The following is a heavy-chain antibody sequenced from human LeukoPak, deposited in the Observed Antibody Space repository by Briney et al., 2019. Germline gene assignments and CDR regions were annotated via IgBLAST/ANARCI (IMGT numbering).Heavy chain of an antibody. CDR3: AREIRGYYYGSGSPRAYMDV. J-gene: IGHJ6*03. D-gene: IGHD3-10*01. Sequence: SETLSLTCAVSGDSISNSNWWTWIRQPPGKGLEWIGEVYPSGSTNYSPSLKSRVTISVDKSKNQFSLTLSSVTAADTAVYYCAREIRGYYYGSGSPRAYMDVWGKGTTVTVSS. CDR2: VYPSGST. V-gene: IGHV4-4*02. CDR1: GDSISNSNW.